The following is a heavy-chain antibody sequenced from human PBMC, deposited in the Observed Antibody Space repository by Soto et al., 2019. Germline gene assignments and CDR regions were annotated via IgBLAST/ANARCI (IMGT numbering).Heavy chain of an antibody. J-gene: IGHJ4*02. Sequence: PSETLSLTCTVSGGSISSYYWSWIRQPAGKGLEWIGSIYTSGSTNYNPSLKSRVTMSVDTSKNQFSLKLSSVTAADTAVYYCARVSPEWELLYYFDYWGQGTLVTVSS. CDR2: IYTSGST. CDR1: GGSISSYY. V-gene: IGHV4-4*07. D-gene: IGHD1-26*01. CDR3: ARVSPEWELLYYFDY.